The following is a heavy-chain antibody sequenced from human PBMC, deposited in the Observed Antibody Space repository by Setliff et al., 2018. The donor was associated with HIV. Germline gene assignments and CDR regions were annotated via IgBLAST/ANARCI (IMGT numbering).Heavy chain of an antibody. Sequence: GGSLRLSCAASGFTFDDYTMHWVRQAPGKGLEWVSLISWDGDMTYYVDSVKGRFTISRDNAKNSLYLQMNSLRAEDTALYYCAREQNHYNFWSGHNYDAFDIWGQGTMVTVSS. CDR2: ISWDGDMT. CDR1: GFTFDDYT. CDR3: AREQNHYNFWSGHNYDAFDI. J-gene: IGHJ3*02. V-gene: IGHV3-43*01. D-gene: IGHD3-3*01.